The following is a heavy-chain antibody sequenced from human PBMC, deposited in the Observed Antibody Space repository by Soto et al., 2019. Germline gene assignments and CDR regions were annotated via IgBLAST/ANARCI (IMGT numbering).Heavy chain of an antibody. V-gene: IGHV4-59*08. CDR3: ATQGFGVLHGLVDV. Sequence: PSETLSLTCAVSGDSISSYYCMWIRQPPGKGLEWIGYLYNTGSTIYNPSLKSRVTISVDTSKNQFSLNLTSVTAADTAVYYCATQGFGVLHGLVDVWGQGTTVTVSS. CDR1: GDSISSYY. D-gene: IGHD3-10*01. CDR2: LYNTGST. J-gene: IGHJ6*02.